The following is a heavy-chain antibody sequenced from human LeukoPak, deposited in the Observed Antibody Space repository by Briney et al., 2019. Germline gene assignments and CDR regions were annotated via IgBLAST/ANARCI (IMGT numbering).Heavy chain of an antibody. CDR2: INSDGSST. D-gene: IGHD5-18*01. CDR3: IRGYSYGYQDY. V-gene: IGHV3-74*01. J-gene: IGHJ4*02. CDR1: GFTFSSYW. Sequence: GGSLRLSCAAPGFTFSSYWMHWVRQAPGKGLVWVSRINSDGSSTSYADSVKGRFTISRDNAKNTLYLQMNSLRAEDTVVYYCIRGYSYGYQDYWGQGTLVTVSS.